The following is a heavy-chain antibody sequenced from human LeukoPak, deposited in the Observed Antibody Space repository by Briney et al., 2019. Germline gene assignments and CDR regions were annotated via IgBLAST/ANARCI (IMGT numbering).Heavy chain of an antibody. CDR2: IYYSGTT. CDR1: GGSISSGDYY. D-gene: IGHD2/OR15-2a*01. V-gene: IGHV4-30-4*01. Sequence: SQTLSLTCTVSGGSISSGDYYWSWIRQPPGKGLEWIGYIYYSGTTHYNPSLKGRLTMSVDTSKNQFSLKLSSVTAADTAVYYCARGEAAVIPWFDPWGQGTLVTVSS. J-gene: IGHJ5*02. CDR3: ARGEAAVIPWFDP.